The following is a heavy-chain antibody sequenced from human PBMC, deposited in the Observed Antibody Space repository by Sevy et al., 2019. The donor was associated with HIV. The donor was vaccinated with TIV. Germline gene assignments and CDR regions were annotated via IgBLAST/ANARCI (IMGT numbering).Heavy chain of an antibody. CDR1: GYSISSGYY. V-gene: IGHV4-38-2*02. D-gene: IGHD6-19*01. CDR3: ARAQGQWLVSALGVGGTVTPGELDY. J-gene: IGHJ4*02. CDR2: IYHSGST. Sequence: SETLSLTCTVSGYSISSGYYWGWIRQPPGKGLEWIGSIYHSGSTYYNPSLKSRVTISVDTSKNQFSLRLSSVTAADTAVYYCARAQGQWLVSALGVGGTVTPGELDYWGQGTLVTVSS.